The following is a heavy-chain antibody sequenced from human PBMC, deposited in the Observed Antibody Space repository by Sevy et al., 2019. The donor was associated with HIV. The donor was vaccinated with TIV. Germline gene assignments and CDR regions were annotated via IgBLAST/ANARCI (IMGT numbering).Heavy chain of an antibody. V-gene: IGHV7-4-1*02. CDR3: ARAPPATSFLVPRGFQH. D-gene: IGHD6-13*01. Sequence: ASVKVSCKASGYSFTSYVMNWVRQAPGHWLEWMGWIDTNTGNPTYAQAFTGRFVFALDTSVSTAYLQISSLKAEDTAVYYCARAPPATSFLVPRGFQHWGQGTLVTVSS. CDR1: GYSFTSYV. CDR2: IDTNTGNP. J-gene: IGHJ1*01.